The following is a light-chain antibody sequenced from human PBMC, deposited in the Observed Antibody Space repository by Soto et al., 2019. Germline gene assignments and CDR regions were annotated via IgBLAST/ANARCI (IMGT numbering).Light chain of an antibody. CDR3: MQGTHWPPIT. CDR1: QSLLHSNGYNY. J-gene: IGKJ5*01. CDR2: LGS. V-gene: IGKV2-28*01. Sequence: DIVMTQSPLSLAVTPGEPASISCRSSQSLLHSNGYNYLVWYLQKPGQSPQLLISLGSQRSSGVPDRFSGSGSGTDFTLKISRVEAEDVGVYYCMQGTHWPPITFGQGTRLEIK.